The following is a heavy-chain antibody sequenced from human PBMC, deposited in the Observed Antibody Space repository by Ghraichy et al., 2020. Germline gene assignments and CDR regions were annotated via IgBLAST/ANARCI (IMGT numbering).Heavy chain of an antibody. J-gene: IGHJ4*02. CDR2: ISYDGSNK. D-gene: IGHD5-24*01. CDR1: GFTFSSYA. CDR3: ARSPSLDGYNVRFDY. V-gene: IGHV3-30-3*01. Sequence: GGSLRLSCAASGFTFSSYAMHWVRQAPGKGLEWVAVISYDGSNKYYADSVKGRFTISRDNSKNTLYLQMNSLRAEDTAVYYCARSPSLDGYNVRFDYWGQGTLVTVSS.